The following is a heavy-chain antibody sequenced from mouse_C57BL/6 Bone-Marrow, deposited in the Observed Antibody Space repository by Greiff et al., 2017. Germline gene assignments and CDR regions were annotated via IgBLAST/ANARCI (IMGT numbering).Heavy chain of an antibody. D-gene: IGHD2-3*01. V-gene: IGHV1-82*01. CDR3: ARSYYGYYGVFYYAMDY. Sequence: VQGVESGPELVKPGASVKISCKASGYAFSSSWLNWVKQRPGKGLEWIGRIYPGDGDTNYNGKFKGKATLTADKSSSTAYMQLSSLTSEDSAVYVCARSYYGYYGVFYYAMDYWGQGTSVTVSS. CDR2: IYPGDGDT. CDR1: GYAFSSSW. J-gene: IGHJ4*01.